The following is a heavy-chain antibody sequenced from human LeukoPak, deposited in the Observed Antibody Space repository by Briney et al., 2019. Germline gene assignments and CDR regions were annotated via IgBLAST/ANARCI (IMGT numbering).Heavy chain of an antibody. Sequence: PSETLSLTCTVSGGSISSYYWSWIWQPPGKGLEWIGYIYDSGNTNYNPSLKSRVTISVDTSKNQFSLKLSSVTAADTAVYYCATRSTGVAATFDSWGQGALVTVSS. CDR1: GGSISSYY. CDR3: ATRSTGVAATFDS. D-gene: IGHD2-15*01. V-gene: IGHV4-59*01. CDR2: IYDSGNT. J-gene: IGHJ4*02.